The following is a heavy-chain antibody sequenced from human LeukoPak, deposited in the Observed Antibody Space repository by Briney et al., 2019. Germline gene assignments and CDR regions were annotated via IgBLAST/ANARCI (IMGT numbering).Heavy chain of an antibody. D-gene: IGHD3-22*01. CDR2: I. Sequence: GGSLRLSCAASGFTFSSYAMSWVRQAPGKGLEWVSAIKGRFTISRDNSKNTLYLQMNSLRAEDTAVYYCAVHSSGKGAFDIWGQGTMVTVSS. J-gene: IGHJ3*02. CDR3: AVHSSGKGAFDI. V-gene: IGHV3-23*01. CDR1: GFTFSSYA.